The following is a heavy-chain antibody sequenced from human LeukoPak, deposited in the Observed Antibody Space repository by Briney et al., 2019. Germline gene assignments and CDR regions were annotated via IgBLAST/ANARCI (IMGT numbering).Heavy chain of an antibody. CDR2: ISTRGGTT. Sequence: PGGSLRLSCTVSGFTVSSNSMSWVRQAPGKGLEWVSAISTRGGTTYYADSVKGRFTISRDNSKNTLYLQLNSLRADDTAVYYCAKVGEPYGSGSYYVDYWGQGTLVTVSS. D-gene: IGHD3-10*01. J-gene: IGHJ4*02. CDR1: GFTVSSNS. CDR3: AKVGEPYGSGSYYVDY. V-gene: IGHV3-23*01.